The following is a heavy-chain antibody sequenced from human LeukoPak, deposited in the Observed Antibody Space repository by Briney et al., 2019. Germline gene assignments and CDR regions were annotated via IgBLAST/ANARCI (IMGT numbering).Heavy chain of an antibody. J-gene: IGHJ5*02. CDR2: INHSRST. CDR3: ARDAPDIVVVVAATRVSRWFDP. D-gene: IGHD2-15*01. Sequence: SETLSLTCAVYGGSFSGYYWSWIRQPPGKGLEWIGEINHSRSTNYNPSLKSRVTISVDTSKNQFSLKLSSVTAADTAVYYCARDAPDIVVVVAATRVSRWFDPWGQGTLVTVSS. CDR1: GGSFSGYY. V-gene: IGHV4-34*01.